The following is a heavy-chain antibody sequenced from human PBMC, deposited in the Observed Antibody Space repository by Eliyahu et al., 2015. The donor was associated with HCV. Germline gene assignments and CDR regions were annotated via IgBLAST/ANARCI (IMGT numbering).Heavy chain of an antibody. D-gene: IGHD6-13*01. CDR3: AKETDGALSSSWYSSNYYYGMGV. V-gene: IGHV3-23*01. CDR1: GFTFSRYS. J-gene: IGHJ6*02. Sequence: EVQLLESGGGLVQPGGSLRLSCAASGFTFSRYSMXXXRPAPGKGLEXXSDIXGSGGSTYYADSVKGRFTISRDNSNNTLSLQMNSLRAEDTAVYYCAKETDGALSSSWYSSNYYYGMGVWGQGTTVTVSS. CDR2: IXGSGGST.